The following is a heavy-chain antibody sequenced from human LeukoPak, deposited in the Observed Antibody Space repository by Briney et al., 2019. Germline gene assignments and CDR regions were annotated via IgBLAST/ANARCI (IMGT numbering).Heavy chain of an antibody. Sequence: GGSLRLSCAASGFTFSSFWMHWVRQAPGKGLAWVARIKSDGTTTSDADSVKGRFTISRDNAKNTLYLQMTSLRADDTALYYCARQGPLGNFDYWGQGTLVTVSS. J-gene: IGHJ4*02. CDR1: GFTFSSFW. V-gene: IGHV3-74*01. CDR2: IKSDGTTT. D-gene: IGHD1-26*01. CDR3: ARQGPLGNFDY.